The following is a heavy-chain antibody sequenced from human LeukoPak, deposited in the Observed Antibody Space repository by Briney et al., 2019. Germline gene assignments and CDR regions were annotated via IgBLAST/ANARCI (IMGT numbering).Heavy chain of an antibody. V-gene: IGHV4-59*08. J-gene: IGHJ5*02. CDR2: ISYSGST. CDR3: ARYSSSSGWFDP. Sequence: SETLSLTCTVSGGSISSYYWSWIRQPPVKGLEWIGYISYSGSTNYNPSLKSRVTISVDTSKNQFSLKLSSVTAADTAVYYCARYSSSSGWFDPWGQGTLVTVSS. D-gene: IGHD6-6*01. CDR1: GGSISSYY.